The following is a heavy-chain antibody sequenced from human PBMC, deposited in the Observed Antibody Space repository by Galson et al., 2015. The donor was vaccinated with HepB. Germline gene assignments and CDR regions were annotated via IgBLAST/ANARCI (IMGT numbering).Heavy chain of an antibody. CDR1: GYTFSSYG. CDR3: AREGQLEP. D-gene: IGHD1-1*01. CDR2: ISGYSGDT. J-gene: IGHJ5*02. Sequence: SCKASGYTFSSYGFSWVRQAPGQGLEWMGWISGYSGDTNYAQKLQGRVTMTRDISTSTAYMELRGLRSDDTAVYYCAREGQLEPWGQGTLVTVSS. V-gene: IGHV1-18*01.